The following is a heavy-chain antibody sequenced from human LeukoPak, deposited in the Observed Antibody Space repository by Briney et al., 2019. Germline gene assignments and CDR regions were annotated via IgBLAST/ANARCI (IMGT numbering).Heavy chain of an antibody. V-gene: IGHV4-59*01. Sequence: SETLSLTCTVSIGSISGFYWTWIRQPPGKGLEWLGYMYYTGTTNYNPSLRSRVTISIDKSKHQFSLNVSSVTSADTAVYYCARLAVTGKNYWGQGTLVTVSS. J-gene: IGHJ4*02. CDR1: IGSISGFY. CDR2: MYYTGTT. CDR3: ARLAVTGKNY. D-gene: IGHD6-19*01.